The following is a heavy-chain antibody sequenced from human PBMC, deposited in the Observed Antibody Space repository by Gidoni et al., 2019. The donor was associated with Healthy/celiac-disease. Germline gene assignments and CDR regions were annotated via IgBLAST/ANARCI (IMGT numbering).Heavy chain of an antibody. CDR2: IRYDGSNK. CDR3: AKDFYSHSSSWYYDY. CDR1: GFTFSSYG. J-gene: IGHJ4*02. D-gene: IGHD6-13*01. V-gene: IGHV3-30*02. Sequence: QVQLVESGGGVVQPGGSLRLSCAASGFTFSSYGMHWVRQAPGKGLEWVAFIRYDGSNKYYADSVKGRFTISRDNSKNTLYLQMNSLRAEDTAVYYCAKDFYSHSSSWYYDYWGQGTLVTVSS.